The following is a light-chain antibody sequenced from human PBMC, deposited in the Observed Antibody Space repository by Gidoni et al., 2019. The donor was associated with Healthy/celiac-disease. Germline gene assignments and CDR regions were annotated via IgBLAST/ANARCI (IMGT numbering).Light chain of an antibody. CDR2: DAS. CDR1: QDISNY. V-gene: IGKV1-33*01. J-gene: IGKJ2*01. CDR3: QKYDNLYT. Sequence: DIQMTQSPSSLSASVGDRVTITCQASQDISNYLNWYQQKPGKAPKLLNYDASNLETGVPSRCSGSGSGTDFTFTIRSLQPEDIEKYYWQKYDNLYTFGQGTKLEIK.